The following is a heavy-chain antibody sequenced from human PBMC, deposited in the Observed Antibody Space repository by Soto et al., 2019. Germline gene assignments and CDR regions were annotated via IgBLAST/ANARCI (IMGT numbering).Heavy chain of an antibody. J-gene: IGHJ4*02. Sequence: VQLQESGPGLVKPSQTLSLTCTVSGDSITSGDYYWSWIRQPPGKGLEWIGYIYYSGNTNYNPYLKIRFIMSVDTSKNQFSLKLTSVTAADTAVYYCASFVGLLWGGVSPAESWGSYYFDNWGQGTLVTVSS. V-gene: IGHV4-30-4*01. CDR1: GDSITSGDYY. D-gene: IGHD2-8*01. CDR3: ASFVGLLWGGVSPAESWGSYYFDN. CDR2: IYYSGNT.